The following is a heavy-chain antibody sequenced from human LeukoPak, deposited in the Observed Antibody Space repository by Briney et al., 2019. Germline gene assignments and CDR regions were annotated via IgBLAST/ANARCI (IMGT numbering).Heavy chain of an antibody. V-gene: IGHV1-69*04. CDR1: GGTFSSYA. CDR2: IIPILGIA. D-gene: IGHD5-18*01. J-gene: IGHJ6*02. Sequence: SVKVSCKASGGTFSSYAISWVRQAPGQGLEWMGRIIPILGIANYAQKFQGRVTITADKSTSTAYMELSRLRSEDTAVYYCATTKRGYSYGSGRYYYYGMDVWGQGTTVTVSS. CDR3: ATTKRGYSYGSGRYYYYGMDV.